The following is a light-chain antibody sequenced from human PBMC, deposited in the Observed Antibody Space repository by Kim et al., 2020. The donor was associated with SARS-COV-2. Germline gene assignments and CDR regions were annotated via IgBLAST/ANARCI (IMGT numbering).Light chain of an antibody. V-gene: IGLV6-57*01. CDR1: SGSIASNY. J-gene: IGLJ3*02. Sequence: GKTVTISCTRISGSIASNYIQWYQQRPGSSPIIVIYEDDRRPSGVPDRFSASIDSSSNSASLTISGLKTEDEAYYYCQSYDNHMWVFGGGTQLTVL. CDR2: EDD. CDR3: QSYDNHMWV.